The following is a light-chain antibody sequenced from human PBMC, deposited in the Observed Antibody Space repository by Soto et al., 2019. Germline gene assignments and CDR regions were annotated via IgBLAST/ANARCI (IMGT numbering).Light chain of an antibody. J-gene: IGLJ2*01. Sequence: QSALTQPASVSGSPGQSITISCTGTSSDVGGYNYVSWYQQHPGKATKLMIYDVSNRPSGVSNRFSGSKSGNTASLTISGLQAEDEAAYYCSSYTSSSTLVFGGGTKLTVL. V-gene: IGLV2-14*01. CDR2: DVS. CDR1: SSDVGGYNY. CDR3: SSYTSSSTLV.